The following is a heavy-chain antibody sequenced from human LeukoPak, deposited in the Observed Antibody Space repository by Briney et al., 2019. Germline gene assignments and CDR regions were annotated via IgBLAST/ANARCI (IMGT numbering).Heavy chain of an antibody. CDR2: ISGSGGNT. CDR1: GFTFSSYA. Sequence: GGSLRLSCAASGFTFSSYAMSWVRQAPGKGLEWVSAISGSGGNTYYADSVKGRFTISRDNSKNTLYLQMNSLRAEDTAVYYCARPEQQLVPFPPNDAFDIWGQGTMVTVSS. V-gene: IGHV3-23*01. CDR3: ARPEQQLVPFPPNDAFDI. J-gene: IGHJ3*02. D-gene: IGHD6-13*01.